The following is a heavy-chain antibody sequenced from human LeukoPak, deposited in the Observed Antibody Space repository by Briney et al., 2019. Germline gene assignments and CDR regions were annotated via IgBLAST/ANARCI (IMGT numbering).Heavy chain of an antibody. Sequence: GGSLRLSCAASEFSVGSNYMTWVRQAPGKGLEWVSLIYSGGSTYYADSVKGRFTISRDNSKNTLYLQMNGLRAEDTAVYYCARDMSPWESKNPDAFDIWGQGTMVTVSS. CDR3: ARDMSPWESKNPDAFDI. CDR2: IYSGGST. D-gene: IGHD1-26*01. CDR1: EFSVGSNY. V-gene: IGHV3-66*01. J-gene: IGHJ3*02.